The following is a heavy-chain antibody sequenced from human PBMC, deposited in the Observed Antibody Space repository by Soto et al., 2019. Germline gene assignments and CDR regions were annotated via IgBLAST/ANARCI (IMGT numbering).Heavy chain of an antibody. CDR2: IYWDDDK. V-gene: IGHV2-5*02. CDR1: GFSLSTRGVG. Sequence: QITLKESGPTLVNPTQTLTLTCTFSGFSLSTRGVGVGWIRQPPGKALEWLALIYWDDDKRYSPSLKSRVTITKDTSKNQVVLTMTNMDPVDTATYYCAHGIGFCSGGSCYSWLYYFDYWGQGTLVTVSS. J-gene: IGHJ4*02. CDR3: AHGIGFCSGGSCYSWLYYFDY. D-gene: IGHD2-15*01.